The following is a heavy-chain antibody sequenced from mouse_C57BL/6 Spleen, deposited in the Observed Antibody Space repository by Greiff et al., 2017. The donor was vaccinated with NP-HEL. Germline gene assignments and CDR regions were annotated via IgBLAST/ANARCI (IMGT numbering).Heavy chain of an antibody. Sequence: EVQLQQSGAELVKPGASVKLSCTASGFNITDYYMHWVKQRPEQGLEWIGSIDPENGETKYAPKFQGKATITADTSSNTAYLQLSSLTSEDTAVYYCASQYYGSSDESDYWGQGTTLTVSS. CDR1: GFNITDYY. J-gene: IGHJ2*01. CDR2: IDPENGET. D-gene: IGHD1-1*01. CDR3: ASQYYGSSDESDY. V-gene: IGHV14-2*01.